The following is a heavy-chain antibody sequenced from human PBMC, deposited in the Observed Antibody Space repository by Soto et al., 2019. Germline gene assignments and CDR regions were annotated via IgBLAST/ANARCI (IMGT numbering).Heavy chain of an antibody. CDR1: GGSFSGYY. V-gene: IGHV4-34*01. CDR2: INHSGST. CDR3: ARSPRHIVSTPHDY. J-gene: IGHJ4*02. D-gene: IGHD5-12*01. Sequence: LSLTCAVYGGSFSGYYWSWIRQPPGKGLEWIGEINHSGSTNYNPSLKSRVTISVDTSKNQFSLKLSSVTAADTAVFYCARSPRHIVSTPHDYWGQGTLVTVSS.